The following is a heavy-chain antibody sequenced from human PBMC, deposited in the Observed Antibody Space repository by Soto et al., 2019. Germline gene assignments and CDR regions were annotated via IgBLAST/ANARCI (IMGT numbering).Heavy chain of an antibody. V-gene: IGHV3-23*01. CDR3: AKWPPSPKMGVTSH. CDR1: GFAFSSSA. Sequence: EVQLLESGGGLAQPGGSLRLSCAASGFAFSSSAMAWIRQTPGKGLQWVSAITVAGGGIYYADSVKGRFTISRDNSKKTLYLPMNSLSAEDTAKYFCAKWPPSPKMGVTSHWGQGTLVTVSS. CDR2: ITVAGGGI. D-gene: IGHD1-26*01. J-gene: IGHJ4*02.